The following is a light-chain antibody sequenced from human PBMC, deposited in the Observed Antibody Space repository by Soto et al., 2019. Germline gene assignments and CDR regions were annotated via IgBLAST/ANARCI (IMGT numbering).Light chain of an antibody. V-gene: IGKV3-11*01. CDR2: DAS. CDR1: QSVSSSY. CDR3: QQRSNWPSIT. J-gene: IGKJ5*01. Sequence: EIVLTHSPDTSSMSXCQGATLAXXXXQSVSSSYLAWYQQKPGQAPRLLIYDASNRATGIPARFSGSGSGTDFTLTINSLEPEDFAVYYCQQRSNWPSITFGQGTRLEIK.